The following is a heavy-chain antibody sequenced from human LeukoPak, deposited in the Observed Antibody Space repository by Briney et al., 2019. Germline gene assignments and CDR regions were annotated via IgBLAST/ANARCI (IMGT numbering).Heavy chain of an antibody. D-gene: IGHD4-17*01. CDR2: ISSSSSYI. CDR3: ARERAVTRDFDY. J-gene: IGHJ4*02. V-gene: IGHV3-21*01. CDR1: GFTFSSYS. Sequence: GGSLRLSCAASGFTFSSYSMNWVRQAPGKGLEWVSSISSSSSYIYYADSVKGRFTISRNNAKNSLYLQMNSLRAEDTAVYYCARERAVTRDFDYWGQGTLVTVSS.